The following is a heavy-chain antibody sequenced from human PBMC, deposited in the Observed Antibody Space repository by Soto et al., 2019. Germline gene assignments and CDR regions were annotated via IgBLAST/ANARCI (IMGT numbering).Heavy chain of an antibody. CDR1: GFTFSSYG. CDR3: ARGDAFWSGYYTRYYYYGMDV. V-gene: IGHV3-30*03. D-gene: IGHD3-3*01. CDR2: ISYDGSNK. J-gene: IGHJ6*02. Sequence: QVQLVESGGGVVQPGRSLRLSCAASGFTFSSYGMHWVRQAPGKGLEWVAVISYDGSNKYYADSVKGRFTISRDNSKNTLYLQMNSLRAEDTAVYYCARGDAFWSGYYTRYYYYGMDVWGQGTTVTVSS.